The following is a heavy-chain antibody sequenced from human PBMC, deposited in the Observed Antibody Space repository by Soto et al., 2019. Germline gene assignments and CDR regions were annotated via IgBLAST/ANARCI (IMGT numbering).Heavy chain of an antibody. CDR1: GFTFDDFA. Sequence: GGSLRLSCAASGFTFDDFAMHWVRQAPGKGLEWVSGINWNSGDIDYADSVRGRFTISRDNAKNALYLQMNSLRAEDAAFYYCVKDIGAAGAYWYFDLWGRGTLVTISS. V-gene: IGHV3-9*01. CDR3: VKDIGAAGAYWYFDL. J-gene: IGHJ2*01. CDR2: INWNSGDI. D-gene: IGHD6-13*01.